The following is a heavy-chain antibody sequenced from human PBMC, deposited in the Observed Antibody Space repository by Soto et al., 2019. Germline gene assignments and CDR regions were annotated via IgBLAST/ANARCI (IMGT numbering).Heavy chain of an antibody. V-gene: IGHV3-15*01. D-gene: IGHD5-12*01. J-gene: IGHJ4*02. CDR1: VFTFGNAW. Sequence: GGSLRLACAASVFTFGNAWMEWVRQAPGKGREWVGLMKSKTDGGTIDYPAPVKGRFIISRDDSRNTLYLQMNSLKTEDTDVYYCTPAHPRGPDYWGQGTLVTVSS. CDR2: MKSKTDGGTI. CDR3: TPAHPRGPDY.